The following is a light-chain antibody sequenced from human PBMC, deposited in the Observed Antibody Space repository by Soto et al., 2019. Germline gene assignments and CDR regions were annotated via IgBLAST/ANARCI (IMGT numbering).Light chain of an antibody. Sequence: DIQMTQSPSTLSASVGDRVTITCRASQSINSWLAWYQQKPGKAPNLLIYKTCSLESGIPSRFSGSRSGTEFNLTISSMQLGDFATDYWQQYNSYPWTFGQGPKVEIK. V-gene: IGKV1-5*03. J-gene: IGKJ1*01. CDR3: QQYNSYPWT. CDR1: QSINSW. CDR2: KTC.